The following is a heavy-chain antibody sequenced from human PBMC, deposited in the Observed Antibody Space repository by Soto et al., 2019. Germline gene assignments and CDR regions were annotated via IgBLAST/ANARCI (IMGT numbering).Heavy chain of an antibody. J-gene: IGHJ4*02. D-gene: IGHD3-3*01. Sequence: QVQLQESGPGLVKPSETLSLTCTVSGASVSSGSYYWSWIRQPPGKGLEWIGYIYYSGSTNYNPSLKSRVTISVDTSKNQFSLKLSSVTAADTAVYYCARVVGVWSGALGVFDYWGQGTLVTVS. CDR2: IYYSGST. V-gene: IGHV4-61*01. CDR3: ARVVGVWSGALGVFDY. CDR1: GASVSSGSYY.